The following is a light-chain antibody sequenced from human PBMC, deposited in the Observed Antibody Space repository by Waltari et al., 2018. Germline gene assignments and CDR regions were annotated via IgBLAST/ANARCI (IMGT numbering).Light chain of an antibody. CDR3: QQYNSFPLT. Sequence: IQVTQSPSSLSASVGDIVTITCRASQGITRWLAWYQQKPEEAPKSLIYATSSLQSGVPSRFSGSGSGTDFTLTINNLQPEDFATYYCQQYNSFPLTFGGGTKVEIK. CDR2: ATS. CDR1: QGITRW. V-gene: IGKV1D-16*01. J-gene: IGKJ4*01.